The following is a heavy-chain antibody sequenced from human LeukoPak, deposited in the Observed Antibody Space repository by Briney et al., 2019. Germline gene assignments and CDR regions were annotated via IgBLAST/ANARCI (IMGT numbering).Heavy chain of an antibody. CDR3: AKDPQSSSWYSRAVYFDY. CDR1: GFTFSSYA. V-gene: IGHV3-23*01. Sequence: GGSLRLSCAASGFTFSSYAMSWVRQAPGKGLEWVSAISGSGGSTYYADSVKGRFTISRDNSKNTLYLQMNSLRAEDTAVYYCAKDPQSSSWYSRAVYFDYWGREPWSPSPQ. J-gene: IGHJ4*02. CDR2: ISGSGGST. D-gene: IGHD6-13*01.